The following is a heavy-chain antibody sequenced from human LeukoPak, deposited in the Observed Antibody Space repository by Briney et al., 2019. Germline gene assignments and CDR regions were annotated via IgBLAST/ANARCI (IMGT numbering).Heavy chain of an antibody. CDR2: IIPIFGTA. CDR1: GGTFSSYA. D-gene: IGHD1-26*01. CDR3: ARDHSIVGASRLGYYYYYMDV. V-gene: IGHV1-69*05. J-gene: IGHJ6*03. Sequence: SVKVSCKASGGTFSSYAISWVRQAPGQGLEWMGGIIPIFGTANYAQKFQGSVTITTDECTSTDYMELSSLRSEDTAVYYCARDHSIVGASRLGYYYYYMDVWGKGTTVTVSS.